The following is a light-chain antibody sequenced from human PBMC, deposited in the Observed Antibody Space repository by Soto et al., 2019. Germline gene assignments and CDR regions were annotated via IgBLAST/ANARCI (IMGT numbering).Light chain of an antibody. Sequence: IVLTQSNSPLSLSPGEMATVSCRASQSLNRDLAWYQQKPGQSPRLLIFGASIRATGVPARFSGSGSGTDFTLTISRLEPEDFAVYYCQQHGTSPITFGQGRRLEIK. V-gene: IGKV3-20*01. J-gene: IGKJ5*01. CDR3: QQHGTSPIT. CDR2: GAS. CDR1: QSLNRD.